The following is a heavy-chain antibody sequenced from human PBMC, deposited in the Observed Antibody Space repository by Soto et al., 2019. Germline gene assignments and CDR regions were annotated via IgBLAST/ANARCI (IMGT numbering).Heavy chain of an antibody. V-gene: IGHV3-30-3*01. D-gene: IGHD5-12*01. Sequence: GGSLRLSCAASGFTFSSYAMHWVRQAPGKGLEWVAVISYDGSNKYYADSVKGRFTVSRDNSKNTLYLQMNSLRAEDTAVYYCARDQSTNRNGYLSYYYYYYGLDVWGQGTTVTVSS. CDR2: ISYDGSNK. CDR1: GFTFSSYA. CDR3: ARDQSTNRNGYLSYYYYYYGLDV. J-gene: IGHJ6*02.